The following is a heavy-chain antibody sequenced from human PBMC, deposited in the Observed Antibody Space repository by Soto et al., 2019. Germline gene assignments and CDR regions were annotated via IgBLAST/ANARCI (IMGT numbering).Heavy chain of an antibody. Sequence: KQSQTLSLTCAISGDRVSSNSAACNWIRQSPSRGIEWLGRTNYRAKWYHDYAVSVKSRITINPDTSKNQFSLQLNSVTPEDTAVYDCAREGRTARLDYWGQGTLVTVSS. J-gene: IGHJ4*02. V-gene: IGHV6-1*01. CDR1: GDRVSSNSAA. CDR3: AREGRTARLDY. D-gene: IGHD5-18*01. CDR2: TNYRAKWYH.